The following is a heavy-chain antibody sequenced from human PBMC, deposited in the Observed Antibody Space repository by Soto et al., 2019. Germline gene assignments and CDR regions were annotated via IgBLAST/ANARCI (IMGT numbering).Heavy chain of an antibody. CDR1: GYTFTSYA. CDR2: INTNTGNP. D-gene: IGHD4-17*01. J-gene: IGHJ4*02. Sequence: ASVKVSCKASGYTFTSYAMNWVRQAPGQGLEWMGRINTNTGNPTYAQGFTGRFVFSLDTSVSTAYLQICSLKAEDTAVYYCAREGTTVTNSLWGQGTLVTVSS. V-gene: IGHV7-4-1*01. CDR3: AREGTTVTNSL.